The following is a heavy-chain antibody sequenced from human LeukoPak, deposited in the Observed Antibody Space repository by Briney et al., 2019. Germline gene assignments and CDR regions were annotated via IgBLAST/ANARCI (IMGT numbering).Heavy chain of an antibody. CDR3: ARVSRTMGFDY. V-gene: IGHV4-30-2*01. D-gene: IGHD3-10*01. CDR2: IYHSGST. Sequence: PSQTLSLTCAVSGGSISSGGDSWSWIRQPPGTGLEWIGYIYHSGSTYYNPSLKSRVTISVDRSKNQFSLKLSSVTAADTAVYYCARVSRTMGFDYWGQGTLVTVSS. CDR1: GGSISSGGDS. J-gene: IGHJ4*02.